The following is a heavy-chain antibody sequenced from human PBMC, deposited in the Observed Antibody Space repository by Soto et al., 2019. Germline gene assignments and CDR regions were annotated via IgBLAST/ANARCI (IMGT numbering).Heavy chain of an antibody. CDR1: GDSVSSNSAA. D-gene: IGHD2-15*01. Sequence: QVQLQQSGPGLVKPSQTLSLTCAISGDSVSSNSAAWNWIRQSPSRGLEWLGRTYYRSKWYNDYQVTLKSQITINPHPSQHHFSLQLNSVPPEDTAVYYCASAYCSGGSCWAWSNWFDPWGQGTLVTVSS. CDR3: ASAYCSGGSCWAWSNWFDP. CDR2: TYYRSKWYN. V-gene: IGHV6-1*01. J-gene: IGHJ5*02.